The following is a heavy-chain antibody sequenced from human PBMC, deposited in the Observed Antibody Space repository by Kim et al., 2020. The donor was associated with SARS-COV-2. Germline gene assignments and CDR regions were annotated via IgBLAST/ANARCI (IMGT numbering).Heavy chain of an antibody. CDR3: ARGPYSYGYYYYGMDV. D-gene: IGHD5-18*01. V-gene: IGHV4-34*01. Sequence: SLKSRVTISVDTSKNQFSLKLSSVTAADTAVYYCARGPYSYGYYYYGMDVWGQGTTVTVSS. J-gene: IGHJ6*02.